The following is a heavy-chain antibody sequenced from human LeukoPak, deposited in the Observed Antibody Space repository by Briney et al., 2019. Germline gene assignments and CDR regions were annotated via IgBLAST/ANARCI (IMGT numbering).Heavy chain of an antibody. CDR2: IKQDVSEK. CDR3: ARGAYGGRGYYYGVDV. J-gene: IGHJ6*04. V-gene: IGHV3-7*03. D-gene: IGHD4-23*01. CDR1: GFTFSSYW. Sequence: PGGSLRLSCAASGFTFSSYWMNWVRQAPGKGLEWVANIKQDVSEKYYVDSVKGRFTISRDNTKNSLYLQMNSLRAEDTAVYFCARGAYGGRGYYYGVDVWGKGTTVTVSS.